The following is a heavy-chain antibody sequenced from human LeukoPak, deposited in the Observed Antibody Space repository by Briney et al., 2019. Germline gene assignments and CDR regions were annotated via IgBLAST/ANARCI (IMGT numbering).Heavy chain of an antibody. D-gene: IGHD3-10*01. CDR3: ARVYYYGSGSYYNSLGY. J-gene: IGHJ4*02. V-gene: IGHV5-51*01. CDR1: GYSFTSYW. Sequence: ASVKISCKGSGYSFTSYWIGWVRQMPGKGLEWMGIIYPGDSDTRYSPSFQGQVTISADKSISTAYLQWSSLKASDTAMYYCARVYYYGSGSYYNSLGYWGQGTLVTVSS. CDR2: IYPGDSDT.